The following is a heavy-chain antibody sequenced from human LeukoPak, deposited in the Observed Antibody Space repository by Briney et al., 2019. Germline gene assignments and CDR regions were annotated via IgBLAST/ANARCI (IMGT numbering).Heavy chain of an antibody. D-gene: IGHD3-10*01. Sequence: PGGSLRLSCAASGFTFSSYSMNWVRQAPGKGLEWVSYISSSSSTIYYADSVKGRFTISRDNAKNSLYLQMNSLRAEDTAVYYCARESRDYYGSGSYYPPNFDYWGQGTLVTVSS. CDR1: GFTFSSYS. CDR2: ISSSSSTI. CDR3: ARESRDYYGSGSYYPPNFDY. J-gene: IGHJ4*02. V-gene: IGHV3-48*04.